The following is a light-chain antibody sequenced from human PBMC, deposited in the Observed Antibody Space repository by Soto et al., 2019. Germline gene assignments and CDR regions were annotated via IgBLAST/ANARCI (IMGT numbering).Light chain of an antibody. Sequence: DIQMTQSPSTLSASVGDRVTITCRASPSISSSLAWYQQKPGKAPKLLIYDDSSLESGVPATFSGSGSETEFTLTISSLQPDDFATYYCQQRGDFGQGTKVEIK. V-gene: IGKV1-5*01. J-gene: IGKJ1*01. CDR1: PSISSS. CDR2: DDS. CDR3: QQRGD.